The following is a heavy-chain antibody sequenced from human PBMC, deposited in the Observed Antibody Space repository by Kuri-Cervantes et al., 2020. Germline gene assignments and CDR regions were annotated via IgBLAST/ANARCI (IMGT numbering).Heavy chain of an antibody. D-gene: IGHD6-19*01. J-gene: IGHJ4*02. CDR1: GFTFSSYG. CDR3: ARAGPVADMGDYFDY. V-gene: IGHV3-30*02. CDR2: IRYDGSNK. Sequence: GESLKISCAASGFTFSSYGMHWVRQAPGKGLEWVAFIRYDGSNKYYADSVKGRFTISRDNSKNTLYLQMNSLRAEDTAVYYCARAGPVADMGDYFDYWGQGTLVTVSS.